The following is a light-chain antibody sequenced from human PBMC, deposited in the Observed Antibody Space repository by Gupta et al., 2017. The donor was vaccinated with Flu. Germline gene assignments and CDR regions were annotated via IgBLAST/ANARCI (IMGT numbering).Light chain of an antibody. J-gene: IGKJ1*01. CDR3: QQYDLYWT. CDR1: QSITGR. V-gene: IGKV1-5*03. CDR2: KTS. Sequence: SPSTLSASVGDRVTTTCRASQSITGRLTWYQQKAGKAPKLLIYKTSSLESGVPSRFSGSGSGTEFTLTISSLQPDDFATYYCQQYDLYWTFGQGTKGEIK.